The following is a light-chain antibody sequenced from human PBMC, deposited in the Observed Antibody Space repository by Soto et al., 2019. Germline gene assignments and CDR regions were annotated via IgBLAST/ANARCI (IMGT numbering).Light chain of an antibody. J-gene: IGKJ1*01. CDR2: SAS. CDR3: QQYYTAPRWT. CDR1: QTLLFGSNSNNY. Sequence: EIVMTQSPDSLAVSLGERATIKCKSSQTLLFGSNSNNYLAWYQQKPGQPPKLLIYSASTRESGVPDRFSGSGSGTDFTLTISSLQAADGAVYYCQQYYTAPRWTFGQGTKVEI. V-gene: IGKV4-1*01.